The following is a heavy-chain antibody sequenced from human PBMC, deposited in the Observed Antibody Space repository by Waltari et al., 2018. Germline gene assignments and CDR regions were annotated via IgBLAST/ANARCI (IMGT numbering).Heavy chain of an antibody. V-gene: IGHV4-61*01. CDR3: AREDSESSTFDS. J-gene: IGHJ4*02. CDR1: GVSFTSRSYY. CDR2: IFHSGST. D-gene: IGHD6-6*01. Sequence: QVRLQESGPGLVKPSETLSLICSVSGVSFTSRSYYWTWVRQPPGKGLEWIGYIFHSGSTNYNPSLKSRVSMSLDSSKNQFSLRLSSVTADDTAIYFCAREDSESSTFDSWGQGTLVTASS.